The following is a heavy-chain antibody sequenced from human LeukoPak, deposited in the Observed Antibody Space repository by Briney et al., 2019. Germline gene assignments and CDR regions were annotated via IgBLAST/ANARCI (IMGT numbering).Heavy chain of an antibody. V-gene: IGHV1-69*06. CDR1: GGTFSSYA. CDR3: ARAEPLDYDILTVNWFDP. D-gene: IGHD3-9*01. J-gene: IGHJ5*02. Sequence: SVKVSCKASGGTFSSYAISWVRQAPGQGLEWMGGIIPIFGTANYAQKFQGRVTITADKSTSTAYMELSSLRSEDTAVYYCARAEPLDYDILTVNWFDPWGQEPWSPSPQ. CDR2: IIPIFGTA.